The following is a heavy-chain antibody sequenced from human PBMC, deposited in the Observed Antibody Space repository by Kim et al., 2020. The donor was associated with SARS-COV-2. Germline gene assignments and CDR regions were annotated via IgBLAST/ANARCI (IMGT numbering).Heavy chain of an antibody. D-gene: IGHD1-26*01. V-gene: IGHV4-34*01. Sequence: SETLSLTCAVYGGSFSGYYWSWIRQPPGKGLEWIGEINHSGSTNYNPSLKSRVTISVDTSKNQFSLKLSSVTAADTAVYYCARGIVGAMNRPNFDYWGQGTLVTVSS. CDR2: INHSGST. CDR1: GGSFSGYY. J-gene: IGHJ4*02. CDR3: ARGIVGAMNRPNFDY.